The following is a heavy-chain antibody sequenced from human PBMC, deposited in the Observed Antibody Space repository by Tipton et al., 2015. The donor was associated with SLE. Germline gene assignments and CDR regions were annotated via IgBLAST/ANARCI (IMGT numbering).Heavy chain of an antibody. D-gene: IGHD2-15*01. V-gene: IGHV3-33*08. CDR2: IWYDGSNK. CDR1: GFTFSSYE. CDR3: AGGYCSGGSCSYWYFDL. Sequence: SLRLSCAASGFTFSSYEMNWVRQAPGKGLEWVAVIWYDGSNKYYADSVKGRFTISRDNSKNTLYLQMNSLRAEDTAVYYCAGGYCSGGSCSYWYFDLWGRGTLVTVSS. J-gene: IGHJ2*01.